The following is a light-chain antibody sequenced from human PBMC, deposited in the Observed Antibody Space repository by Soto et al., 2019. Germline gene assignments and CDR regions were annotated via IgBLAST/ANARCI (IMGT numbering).Light chain of an antibody. Sequence: DVQMTQSPSSLSASVGARLTITCQASQDITNFLNWYQQTPGKAPKLLVYDATYLEGGVPSRFSGAAVGTNFTFTISSLQPEDFATYFCQQYDDLPLTFXGGTKVDIK. CDR3: QQYDDLPLT. V-gene: IGKV1-33*01. J-gene: IGKJ4*01. CDR1: QDITNF. CDR2: DAT.